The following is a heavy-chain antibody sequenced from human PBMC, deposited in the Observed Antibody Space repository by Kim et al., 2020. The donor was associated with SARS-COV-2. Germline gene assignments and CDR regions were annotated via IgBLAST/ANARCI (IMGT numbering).Heavy chain of an antibody. D-gene: IGHD2-15*01. Sequence: ASVKVSCKASGYTFKKYGLSWVRQAPGQGLEWMGWISGYNGYAKYAERFQDRVTMTTDTSTNTVSMELRSLRFDDTAVYYCARDNGSTSFLDIWGQGAPVTVSS. CDR1: GYTFKKYG. CDR2: ISGYNGYA. J-gene: IGHJ4*02. CDR3: ARDNGSTSFLDI. V-gene: IGHV1-18*01.